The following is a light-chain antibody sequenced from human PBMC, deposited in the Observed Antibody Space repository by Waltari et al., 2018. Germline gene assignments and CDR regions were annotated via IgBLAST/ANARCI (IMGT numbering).Light chain of an antibody. CDR1: ALPKKY. CDR3: YSADSSGNHRV. CDR2: EDS. V-gene: IGLV3-10*01. J-gene: IGLJ3*02. Sequence: SYELTQPPSVSVSPGQTARITCSGDALPKKYAYWYPQKSGQAPVLVIYEDSKRPSGIPERFSGSNSGTMATLTISGAQVEDEADYYCYSADSSGNHRVFGGGTKLTIL.